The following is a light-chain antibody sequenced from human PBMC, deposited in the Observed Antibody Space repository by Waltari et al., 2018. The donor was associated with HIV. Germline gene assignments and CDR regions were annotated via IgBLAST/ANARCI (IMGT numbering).Light chain of an antibody. V-gene: IGKV3-15*01. CDR2: GAS. CDR3: QQYNNWPPLT. J-gene: IGKJ4*01. CDR1: QSVSSN. Sequence: EIVMTQSPATLSMSPGERATLSCRASQSVSSNLAWYQQKPGQAPRLLSYGASTRATGIPARFSGSVSGTELTLTISSLQSEDFAVYYCQQYNNWPPLTFGGGTKVEIK.